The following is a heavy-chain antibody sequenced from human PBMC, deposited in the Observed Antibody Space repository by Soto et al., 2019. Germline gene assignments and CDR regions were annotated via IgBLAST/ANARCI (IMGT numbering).Heavy chain of an antibody. CDR2: ISYDGSNK. D-gene: IGHD4-17*01. CDR3: ARDKLTTVVTPGWYFDL. CDR1: GFTFSSYA. J-gene: IGHJ2*01. Sequence: QVQLVESGGGVVQPGRSLRLSCAASGFTFSSYAMHWVRQAPGKGLEWVAVISYDGSNKYYADSVKGRFTISRDNSQNTLYLQMNSLRAEDTAGYYCARDKLTTVVTPGWYFDLWGRGTLVTVSS. V-gene: IGHV3-30-3*01.